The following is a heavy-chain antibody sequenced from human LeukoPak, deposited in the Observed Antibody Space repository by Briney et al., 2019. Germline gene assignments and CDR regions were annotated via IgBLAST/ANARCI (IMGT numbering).Heavy chain of an antibody. Sequence: SETLSLTCTVSGGSISSSSYYWGWIRQPPGKGLEWIGSIYYSGSTYYNPSLKSRVTISVDTSKNQFSLKLSSVTAAGTAVYYCARHILRSLGRAVYDRKFDPWGQGTLVTVSS. CDR2: IYYSGST. CDR3: ARHILRSLGRAVYDRKFDP. CDR1: GGSISSSSYY. V-gene: IGHV4-39*01. J-gene: IGHJ5*02. D-gene: IGHD2/OR15-2a*01.